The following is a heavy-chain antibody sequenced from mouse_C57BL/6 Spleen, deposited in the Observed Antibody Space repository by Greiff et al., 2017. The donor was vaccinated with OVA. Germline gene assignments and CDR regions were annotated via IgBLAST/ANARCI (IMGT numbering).Heavy chain of an antibody. CDR3: AREVTGTGAMDY. J-gene: IGHJ4*01. V-gene: IGHV1-64*01. CDR1: GYTFTSYW. D-gene: IGHD4-1*01. CDR2: IHPNSGST. Sequence: QVQLQQSGAELVKPGASVKLSCKASGYTFTSYWMHWVKQRPGQGLEWIGMIHPNSGSTNYNEKFKSKATLTVDKSSSTAYMQLSSLTSEDSAVYYCAREVTGTGAMDYWGQGTSVTVSS.